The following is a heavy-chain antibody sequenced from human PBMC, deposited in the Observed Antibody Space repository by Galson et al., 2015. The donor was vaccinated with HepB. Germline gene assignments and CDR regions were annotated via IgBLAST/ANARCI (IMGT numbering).Heavy chain of an antibody. CDR2: IYYSGST. J-gene: IGHJ5*02. CDR1: GGSISSYY. D-gene: IGHD3-10*01. V-gene: IGHV4-59*01. CDR3: ARHSGRRAWFDP. Sequence: ETLSLTCTVSGGSISSYYWSWIRQPPGKGLEWIGYIYYSGSTNYNPSLKSRVTISVDTSKNQFSLKLSSVTAADTAVYYCARHSGRRAWFDPWGQGTLVTVSS.